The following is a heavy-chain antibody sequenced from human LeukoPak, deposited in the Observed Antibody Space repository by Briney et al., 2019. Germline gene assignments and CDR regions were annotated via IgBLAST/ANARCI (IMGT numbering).Heavy chain of an antibody. CDR1: GFTTSNYW. CDR2: IHPDGSIT. CDR3: APQQTYSPYNWFDP. Sequence: GGSLRLSCVGSGFTTSNYWMHWVRQAPGTGLVWVSRIHPDGSITTYADSVKGRFTISRDDAKNTLYLQMNSLRAEDTAVYYCAPQQTYSPYNWFDPWGQGTLVTVSS. J-gene: IGHJ5*02. V-gene: IGHV3-74*03. D-gene: IGHD5-12*01.